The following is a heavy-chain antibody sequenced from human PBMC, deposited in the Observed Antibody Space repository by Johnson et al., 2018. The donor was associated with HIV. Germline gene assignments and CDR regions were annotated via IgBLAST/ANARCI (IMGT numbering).Heavy chain of an antibody. D-gene: IGHD3-10*01. Sequence: VQLVESGGGLVQPGGSLRLSCAASGFTFDDYAMHWVRQAPGKGLEWVSGISWNSGSIGYADSVKGRFTISRDSSKNTLYLQMNSLRAEDTAVYYCAREYDAFDIWGQGTMVTVSS. CDR3: AREYDAFDI. CDR2: ISWNSGSI. J-gene: IGHJ3*02. V-gene: IGHV3-9*01. CDR1: GFTFDDYA.